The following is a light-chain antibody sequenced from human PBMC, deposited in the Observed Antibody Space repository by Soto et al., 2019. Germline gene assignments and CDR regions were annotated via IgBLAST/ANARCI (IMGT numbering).Light chain of an antibody. V-gene: IGLV2-14*01. CDR3: SSYTSSNVV. J-gene: IGLJ2*01. Sequence: QSVLTQPASVSGSPGQSITISCTGTSSDVGGYNYVSWYQQHPGKAPKLMIYEASNRPSGVSNRFSGSKSGNTASLTISGLQAEDEADYYCSSYTSSNVVFGGGTKLTVL. CDR2: EAS. CDR1: SSDVGGYNY.